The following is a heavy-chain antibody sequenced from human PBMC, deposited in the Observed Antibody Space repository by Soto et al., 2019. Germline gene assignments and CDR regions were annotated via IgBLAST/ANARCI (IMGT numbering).Heavy chain of an antibody. CDR1: GFTFSNSW. V-gene: IGHV3-74*03. CDR2: IKSDGSII. CDR3: ARAGLIARAVYGLDV. Sequence: EVQLVESGGGLVQPGGSLRLSCVASGFTFSNSWMHWVRHAPGKGLEWVSGIKSDGSIITYAGSVKGRFTNSRDNAKNTRYLQMNGLRADDTAVYYCARAGLIARAVYGLDVWGQGTTVTVSS. J-gene: IGHJ6*02. D-gene: IGHD3-10*01.